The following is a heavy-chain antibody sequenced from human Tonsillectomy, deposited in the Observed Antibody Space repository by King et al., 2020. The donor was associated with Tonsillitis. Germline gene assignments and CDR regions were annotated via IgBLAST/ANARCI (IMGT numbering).Heavy chain of an antibody. J-gene: IGHJ4*02. Sequence: VQLVESGGGVVQPGRSLTLSCAASGFTFSVYGMHWVRQAPGKGLEWVAVISYDGRNKYYADSVKGRFTISRDDSENTLYLEMNSLRAEDTAVYYCAKALDRSGYSFVTDYWGQGTLVTVSS. CDR3: AKALDRSGYSFVTDY. CDR1: GFTFSVYG. D-gene: IGHD3-22*01. CDR2: ISYDGRNK. V-gene: IGHV3-30*18.